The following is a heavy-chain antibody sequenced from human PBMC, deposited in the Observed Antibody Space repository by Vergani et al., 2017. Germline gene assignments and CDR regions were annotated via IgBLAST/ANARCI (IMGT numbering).Heavy chain of an antibody. D-gene: IGHD2-15*01. CDR1: GFDFSSYI. CDR2: VSTGTKSQ. CDR3: AKDELGFCGDISCLAMDV. V-gene: IGHV3-48*01. Sequence: QLVESGGGWVQPGGSLRLSCVVSGFDFSSYIMNWVRQAPGKGLEWVSFVSTGTKSQSYAESVKGRFTISRDSAKNSLYLQVDSLRAEDTAVYYCAKDELGFCGDISCLAMDVWGQGTTVSVSS. J-gene: IGHJ6*02.